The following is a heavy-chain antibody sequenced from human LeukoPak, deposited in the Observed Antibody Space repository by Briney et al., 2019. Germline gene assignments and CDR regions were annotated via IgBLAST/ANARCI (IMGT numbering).Heavy chain of an antibody. D-gene: IGHD5-18*01. CDR1: GFTVSSNY. Sequence: PGGSLRLSCAASGFTVSSNYMSWVRQAPGKGLEWVSVIYSGGSTYYADSVKGRFTISRDNSKNTLYLQMNSLRNEDTAVYFCAKDLSGGYHSYYFDFWGQGTPITVSS. CDR2: IYSGGST. V-gene: IGHV3-53*05. J-gene: IGHJ4*02. CDR3: AKDLSGGYHSYYFDF.